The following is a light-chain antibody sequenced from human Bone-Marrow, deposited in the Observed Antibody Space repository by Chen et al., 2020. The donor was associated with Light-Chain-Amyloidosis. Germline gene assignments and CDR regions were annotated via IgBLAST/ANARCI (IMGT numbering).Light chain of an antibody. V-gene: IGLV3-21*02. CDR2: DDS. Sequence: SYVLPQPSSLSVAPGQTGTIASGGNNIGSTSVSLYPQPPGQAPLLDVYDDSDRPSGIPVRLSGSNSGNTATLTSCRGEAGDEADYYCQVWDRSSDRPVFGGGTKLTVL. J-gene: IGLJ3*02. CDR1: NIGSTS. CDR3: QVWDRSSDRPV.